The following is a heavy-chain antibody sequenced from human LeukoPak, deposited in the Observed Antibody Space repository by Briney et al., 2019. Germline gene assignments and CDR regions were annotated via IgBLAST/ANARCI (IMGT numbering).Heavy chain of an antibody. V-gene: IGHV3-20*01. J-gene: IGHJ4*02. CDR1: GFTFDDYG. CDR3: ARSVHYYDSSGYDY. CDR2: INWNGGST. Sequence: GGSLRLSCAASGFTFDDYGMSWVRQASGKGLEWVSGINWNGGSTGYADSVKGRFTISRDNAKNSLYLQMNSLRAEDTALYHCARSVHYYDSSGYDYWGQGTLVTVSS. D-gene: IGHD3-22*01.